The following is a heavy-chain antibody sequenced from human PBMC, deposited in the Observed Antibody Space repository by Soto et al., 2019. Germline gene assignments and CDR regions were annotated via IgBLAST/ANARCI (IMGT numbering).Heavy chain of an antibody. D-gene: IGHD5-12*01. Sequence: EVQLVESGGGLVQPGRSLRLSCAASGFTFDDYAMHWVRQAPGKGLEWVSGISWNSGSIGYADSVKGRFTISRDNAKNSLYLQMNSLRAEDTALYYCAKDIYLAHSGYDFWGQGTLVTVSS. CDR1: GFTFDDYA. CDR3: AKDIYLAHSGYDF. CDR2: ISWNSGSI. J-gene: IGHJ4*02. V-gene: IGHV3-9*01.